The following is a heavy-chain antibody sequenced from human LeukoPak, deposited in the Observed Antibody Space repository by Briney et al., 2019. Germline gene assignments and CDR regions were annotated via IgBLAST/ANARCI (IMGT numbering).Heavy chain of an antibody. CDR3: ARLSPGGARKAFDI. D-gene: IGHD3-16*01. J-gene: IGHJ3*02. CDR2: IYYSGST. V-gene: IGHV4-59*08. CDR1: GGSISSYY. Sequence: SETLSLTCNVSGGSISSYYWSWIRQPPGKGLEWMGYIYYSGSTNYNPSLKSRVTISVDTSKNQVSLKLSSVTAADTAVYYCARLSPGGARKAFDIWGQGTMVTVSS.